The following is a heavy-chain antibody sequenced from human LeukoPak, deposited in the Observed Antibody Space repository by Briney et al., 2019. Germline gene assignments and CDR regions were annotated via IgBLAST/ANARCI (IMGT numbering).Heavy chain of an antibody. Sequence: PGGSLRLSCAASEFTFSNYAMSWVRQAPGKGLEWVSAISGSGGNTYYAGSVKGRFTISRDNSKNTLYLQMNSLRAEDTAVYYCAKDSGSYRYYFDYWGQGTVVTVSS. D-gene: IGHD1-26*01. J-gene: IGHJ4*02. CDR3: AKDSGSYRYYFDY. CDR1: EFTFSNYA. V-gene: IGHV3-23*01. CDR2: ISGSGGNT.